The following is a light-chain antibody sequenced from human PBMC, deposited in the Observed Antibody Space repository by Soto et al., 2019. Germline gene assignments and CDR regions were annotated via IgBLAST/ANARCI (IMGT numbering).Light chain of an antibody. CDR2: GES. J-gene: IGKJ4*01. CDR3: QQYNKWPLT. CDR1: QSVASN. V-gene: IGKV3-15*01. Sequence: GRTQYQATLSVSPGERATLSCRASQSVASNLAWYQQKPGQAPRLFIYGESTRATGIPARFSGSGSGTEFTLTISSLQSEDFGVYYCQQYNKWPLTFGGGTKVDIK.